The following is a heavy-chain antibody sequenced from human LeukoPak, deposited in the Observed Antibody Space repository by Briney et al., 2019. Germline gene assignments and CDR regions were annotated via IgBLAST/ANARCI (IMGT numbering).Heavy chain of an antibody. J-gene: IGHJ4*02. CDR2: IYSGGST. V-gene: IGHV3-66*01. D-gene: IGHD3-22*01. CDR3: ARVEWLLLRDD. CDR1: GFIVSSNY. Sequence: GGSLRLSCAASGFIVSSNYMSWVRQAPVKGLEWVSVIYSGGSTYYADSVKGRFTISRDNSKNTLYLQMNSLRVEDTAVYYCARVEWLLLRDDWGQGTLVTVSS.